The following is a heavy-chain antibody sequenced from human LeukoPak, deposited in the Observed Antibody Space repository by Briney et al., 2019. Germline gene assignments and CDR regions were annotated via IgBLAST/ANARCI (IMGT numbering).Heavy chain of an antibody. CDR3: AKSLSSKFMVRGAPDY. V-gene: IGHV3-21*01. J-gene: IGHJ4*02. CDR2: ISSSSSYI. D-gene: IGHD3-10*01. Sequence: GGSLRLSCAASGFTFSSYSMNWVRQAPGKGLEWVSSISSSSSYIYYADSVKGRFTISRDNAKNSLYLQMNSLRAEDTAVYYCAKSLSSKFMVRGAPDYWGQGTLVTVSS. CDR1: GFTFSSYS.